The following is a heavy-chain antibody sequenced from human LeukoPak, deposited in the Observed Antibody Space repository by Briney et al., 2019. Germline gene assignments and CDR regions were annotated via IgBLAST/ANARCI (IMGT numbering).Heavy chain of an antibody. V-gene: IGHV1-69*01. CDR3: AREGRGYCSSTSCYDGFDP. J-gene: IGHJ5*02. CDR2: IIPIFGTA. Sequence: GGSLRLSCAASGFTFSSYAISWVRQAPGQGLEWMGGIIPIFGTANYAQKFQGRVTITADESTSTAYMELSSLRSEDTAVYYCAREGRGYCSSTSCYDGFDPWGQGTLVTVSS. CDR1: GFTFSSYA. D-gene: IGHD2-2*01.